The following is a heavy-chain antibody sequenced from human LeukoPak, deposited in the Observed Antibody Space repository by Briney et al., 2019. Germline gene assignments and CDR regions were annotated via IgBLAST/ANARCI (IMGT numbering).Heavy chain of an antibody. CDR2: ITTDTGNP. Sequence: VASVKVSCKASGYSITNYAILWVRQAPGQGLEWMGWITTDTGNPTYAQGFTGRFVFSLDTSVSTAYLQISNLKAEDTAVYYCARVESRHYYGSAGGVWGQGTLVTVSS. CDR1: GYSITNYA. D-gene: IGHD3-10*01. V-gene: IGHV7-4-1*02. J-gene: IGHJ4*02. CDR3: ARVESRHYYGSAGGV.